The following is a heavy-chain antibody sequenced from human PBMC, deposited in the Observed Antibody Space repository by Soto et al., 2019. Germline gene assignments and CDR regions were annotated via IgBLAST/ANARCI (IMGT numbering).Heavy chain of an antibody. CDR1: GFTFSSYS. V-gene: IGHV3-30*04. CDR2: ISYDGNKK. Sequence: LRLSCAASGFTFSSYSFHWVRQAPGKGLEWVAVISYDGNKKYYEDSVKGRFSISRDTSKNTLYLQMSSLRAEDTAVYYCARSVAVAALDSWGQGTLVTVSS. CDR3: ARSVAVAALDS. D-gene: IGHD6-19*01. J-gene: IGHJ4*02.